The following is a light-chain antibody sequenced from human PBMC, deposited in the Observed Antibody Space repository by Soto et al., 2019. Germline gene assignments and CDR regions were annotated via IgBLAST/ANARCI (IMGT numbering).Light chain of an antibody. CDR2: DVG. V-gene: IGLV2-14*01. CDR1: SSDVGGYTY. Sequence: QSVLTQPASVSGSPGQSIAISCTGTSSDVGGYTYVSWYQQHPGKAPKLMIYDVGSRPSGVSDRFSGSKSGNTASLTISGLQSEDEADYYCSSYTSTHAYVFGTGNKVTVL. J-gene: IGLJ1*01. CDR3: SSYTSTHAYV.